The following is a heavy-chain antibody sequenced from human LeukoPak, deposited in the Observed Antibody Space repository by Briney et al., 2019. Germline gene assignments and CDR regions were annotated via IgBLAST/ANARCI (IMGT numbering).Heavy chain of an antibody. CDR3: ARHLSGDGYNLQTIDY. D-gene: IGHD5-24*01. CDR1: GYSFTSYW. V-gene: IGHV5-51*01. Sequence: GESLKISCKGSGYSFTSYWIGWVRQMPGKGLEWMGIIYPGDSDTRYSPSFQGQVTISADKSISTAYLQWSSLKASDTAMYYCARHLSGDGYNLQTIDYWGQGTLVTVSS. CDR2: IYPGDSDT. J-gene: IGHJ4*02.